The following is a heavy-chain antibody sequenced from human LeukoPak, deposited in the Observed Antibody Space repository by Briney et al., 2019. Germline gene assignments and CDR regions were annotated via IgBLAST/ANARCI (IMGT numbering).Heavy chain of an antibody. CDR3: ARDNSVGETAWWFDP. CDR1: GYTFTSNY. D-gene: IGHD1-26*01. V-gene: IGHV1-46*01. Sequence: GASVKVSCKAFGYTFTSNYMHWVRQAPGQGPEWMGVINPSGGSTSYAQKFQGRVTMTRDISTSTDYMELTSLTSDDTAMYYCARDNSVGETAWWFDPWGQGTLVTVSS. J-gene: IGHJ5*02. CDR2: INPSGGST.